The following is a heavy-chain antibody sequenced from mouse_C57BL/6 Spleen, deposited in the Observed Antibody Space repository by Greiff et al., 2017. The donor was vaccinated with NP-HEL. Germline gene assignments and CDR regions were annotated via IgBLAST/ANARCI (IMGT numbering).Heavy chain of an antibody. Sequence: QVHVKQSGAELVRPGASVKLSCKASGYTFTDYYINWVKQRPGQGLEWIARIYPGSGNTYYNEKFKGKATLTAEKSSSTAYMQLSSLTSEDSAVYFCARGYYGSSYGYFDVWGTRTTVTVSS. CDR1: GYTFTDYY. D-gene: IGHD1-1*01. CDR3: ARGYYGSSYGYFDV. V-gene: IGHV1-76*01. J-gene: IGHJ1*03. CDR2: IYPGSGNT.